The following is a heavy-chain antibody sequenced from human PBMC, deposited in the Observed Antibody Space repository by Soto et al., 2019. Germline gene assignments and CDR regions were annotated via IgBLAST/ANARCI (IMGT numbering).Heavy chain of an antibody. D-gene: IGHD2-21*01. Sequence: LRLSCATSGFPFSDYYMSWIRQAPGKGLEWLSHISPKSTYRNYADSVKGRFTISRDNTKSSPFLQMNSLGVEDTAVYYCARGGGGGLFEHWGQGVLVTVSS. CDR3: ARGGGGGLFEH. V-gene: IGHV3-11*06. CDR2: ISPKSTYR. J-gene: IGHJ4*02. CDR1: GFPFSDYY.